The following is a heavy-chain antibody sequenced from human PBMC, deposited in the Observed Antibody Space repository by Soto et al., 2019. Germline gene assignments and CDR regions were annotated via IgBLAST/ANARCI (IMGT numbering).Heavy chain of an antibody. V-gene: IGHV4-39*01. J-gene: IGHJ4*02. CDR1: GGSISSSSYY. D-gene: IGHD3-3*01. CDR2: IYYSGST. Sequence: TLSLTCTVSGGSISSSSYYWGWIRQPPGKGLEWIGSIYYSGSTYYNPSLKSRVTISVDTSKNQFSLKLSSVTAADTAVYYCAGGDYDFWSGYHLFDYWGQGTLVTVSS. CDR3: AGGDYDFWSGYHLFDY.